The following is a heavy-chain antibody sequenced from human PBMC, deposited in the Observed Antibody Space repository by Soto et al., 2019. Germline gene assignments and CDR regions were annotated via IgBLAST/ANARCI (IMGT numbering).Heavy chain of an antibody. Sequence: SETLSLTCTVSGGSISSYYWSWIRQPPGKGLEWIGYIYYSGSTNYNPSLKSRVTISVDTSKNQFSLKLSSVTAADTAVYYCARGIDNYYDFWSGYYNNWFDPWGQGTLVTVSS. CDR3: ARGIDNYYDFWSGYYNNWFDP. CDR2: IYYSGST. J-gene: IGHJ5*02. V-gene: IGHV4-59*01. D-gene: IGHD3-3*01. CDR1: GGSISSYY.